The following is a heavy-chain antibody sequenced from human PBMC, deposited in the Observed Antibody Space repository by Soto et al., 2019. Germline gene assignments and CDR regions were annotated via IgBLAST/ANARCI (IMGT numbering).Heavy chain of an antibody. J-gene: IGHJ4*02. CDR2: IYYSGST. D-gene: IGHD3-22*01. CDR1: GGSISSGDYY. CDR3: AIVHRDDSSGYYLAFDY. Sequence: QGQLQESGPGLVKPSQTLSLTCTVSGGSISSGDYYWSWIRQPPGKGLEWIGYIYYSGSTYYNPSLKSRVTISVDTSNNQFSLKLSSVTAADTAVYYCAIVHRDDSSGYYLAFDYWGQGTLVTVSS. V-gene: IGHV4-30-4*01.